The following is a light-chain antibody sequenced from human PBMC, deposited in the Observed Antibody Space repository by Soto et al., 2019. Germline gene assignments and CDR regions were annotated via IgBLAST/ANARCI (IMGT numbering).Light chain of an antibody. CDR1: QSVFSN. V-gene: IGKV3-15*01. J-gene: IGKJ4*01. CDR2: SAS. Sequence: EIVMTQSPAILSVSPGERATLSCRASQSVFSNLAWYQQKPGQAPRLLIYSASARVTGIPARFSASGSGTEFPLTISSLQSEDFAIYYCQQYNNWPPLTFGGGTKVEIK. CDR3: QQYNNWPPLT.